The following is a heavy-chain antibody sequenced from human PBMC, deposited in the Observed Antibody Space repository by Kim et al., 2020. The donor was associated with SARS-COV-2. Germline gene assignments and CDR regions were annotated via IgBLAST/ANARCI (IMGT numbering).Heavy chain of an antibody. J-gene: IGHJ6*02. Sequence: ASVKVSCKASGYTFTSYGISWVRQAPGQGLEWMGWISAYNGNTNYAQKLQGRVTMTTDTSTSTAYMELRSLRSDDTAVYYCARAPDSYGYYYYGMDVWGQGTTVTASS. D-gene: IGHD5-18*01. V-gene: IGHV1-18*01. CDR2: ISAYNGNT. CDR3: ARAPDSYGYYYYGMDV. CDR1: GYTFTSYG.